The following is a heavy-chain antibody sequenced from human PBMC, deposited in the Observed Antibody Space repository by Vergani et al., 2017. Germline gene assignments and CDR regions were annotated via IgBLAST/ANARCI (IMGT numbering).Heavy chain of an antibody. CDR1: GYTFTSYD. Sequence: QVQLVQSGAEVKKPGASVKVSCKASGYTFTSYDINWVRQATGQRLEWMGWMNPNSGNTGYAQKFQGRVTMTRNTSISTAYMELSSLRSEDTAVYYCARNTYYDFWSGAEYFQHWGQGTLVTVSS. J-gene: IGHJ1*01. CDR3: ARNTYYDFWSGAEYFQH. D-gene: IGHD3-3*01. CDR2: MNPNSGNT. V-gene: IGHV1-8*01.